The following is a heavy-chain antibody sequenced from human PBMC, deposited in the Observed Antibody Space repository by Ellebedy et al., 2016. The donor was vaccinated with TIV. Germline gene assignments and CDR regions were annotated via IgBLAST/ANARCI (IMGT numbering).Heavy chain of an antibody. CDR1: GFPFITSY. V-gene: IGHV3-74*01. J-gene: IGHJ4*02. D-gene: IGHD6-13*01. CDR2: INSDGSST. CDR3: ARDRSNIAAAGRGVDY. Sequence: GESLKISCAASGFPFITSYMQWVRQVPGKGLEWVPRINSDGSSTTYADSVKGRLASSRDNAKNTLYLQMNSLRAEDTAVYYCARDRSNIAAAGRGVDYWGQGTLVIVSS.